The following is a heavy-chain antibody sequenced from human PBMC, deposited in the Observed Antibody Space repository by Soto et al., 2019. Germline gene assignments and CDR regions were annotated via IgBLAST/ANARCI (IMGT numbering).Heavy chain of an antibody. D-gene: IGHD6-19*01. Sequence: PGGSLRLSCAASGFTFSSYGMHWVRQAPGKGLEWVAVISYDGSNKYYADSVKGRFTISRDNSKNTLYLQMNSLRAEDTAVYYCAKDEGSGWYDDYFDYWGQGTLVTVSS. CDR1: GFTFSSYG. V-gene: IGHV3-30*18. CDR3: AKDEGSGWYDDYFDY. CDR2: ISYDGSNK. J-gene: IGHJ4*02.